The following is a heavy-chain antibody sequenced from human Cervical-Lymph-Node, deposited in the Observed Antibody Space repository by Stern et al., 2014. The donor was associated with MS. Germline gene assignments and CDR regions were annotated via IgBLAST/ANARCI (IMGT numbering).Heavy chain of an antibody. V-gene: IGHV1-69*01. CDR3: ARAGGSTVGYYVDY. D-gene: IGHD1-26*01. Sequence: VQLVQSGAAVKKPGSSVKVSCQASGDTFTRHGINWVRQAPGQGLEWMGGIHPIFGTTNHAQKFRDRVTITADASTNTVYMELNSLRSEDTAVYFCARAGGSTVGYYVDYWGQGTLVTVSS. CDR1: GDTFTRHG. CDR2: IHPIFGTT. J-gene: IGHJ4*02.